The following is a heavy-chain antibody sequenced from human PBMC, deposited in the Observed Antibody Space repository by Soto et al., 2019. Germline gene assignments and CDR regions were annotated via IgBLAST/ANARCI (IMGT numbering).Heavy chain of an antibody. CDR2: MNPNSGET. CDR1: GYTFSDYD. J-gene: IGHJ5*02. CDR3: ARVAVAARTRWYNWFDP. Sequence: ASVKVSCKTSGYTFSDYDINWVRQATGQGLEWIGWMNPNSGETGYAQKFQGRVTMTRSVSLTTAYLELSSLSSEDTAVYYCARVAVAARTRWYNWFDPWGQGSLVTGSS. D-gene: IGHD2-15*01. V-gene: IGHV1-8*02.